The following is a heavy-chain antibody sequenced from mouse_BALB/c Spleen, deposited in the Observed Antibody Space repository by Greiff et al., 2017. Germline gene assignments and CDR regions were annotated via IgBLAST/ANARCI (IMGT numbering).Heavy chain of an antibody. V-gene: IGHV5-12-1*01. CDR2: ISSGGGST. Sequence: EVQVVESGGGLVKPGGSLKLSCAASGFAFSSYDMSWVRQTPEKRLEWVAYISSGGGSTYYPDTVKGRFTISRDNAKNTLYLQMSSLKSEDTAMYYCARPPNWGFFAYWGQGTLVTVSA. CDR3: ARPPNWGFFAY. CDR1: GFAFSSYD. J-gene: IGHJ3*01. D-gene: IGHD4-1*01.